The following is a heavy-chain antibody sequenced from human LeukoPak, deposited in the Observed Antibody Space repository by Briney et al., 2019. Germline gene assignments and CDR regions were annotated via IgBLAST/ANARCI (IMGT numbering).Heavy chain of an antibody. J-gene: IGHJ5*02. CDR3: ARDDYGDSLDS. Sequence: TSETLSLTCTVSGGSVNSDSYYCGWVRQPPGKGLELIGYISSSGSTNYNPSLKSRVTMSVDTSKTQFSLKLSSMTAADTAVYYCARDDYGDSLDSWGQGTLVIVSS. CDR1: GGSVNSDSYY. CDR2: ISSSGST. D-gene: IGHD4-17*01. V-gene: IGHV4-61*01.